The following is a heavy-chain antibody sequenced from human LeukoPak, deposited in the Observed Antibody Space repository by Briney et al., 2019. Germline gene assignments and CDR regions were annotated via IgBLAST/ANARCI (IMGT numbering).Heavy chain of an antibody. D-gene: IGHD5-24*01. CDR3: ARDGDGYNSYYYYGMDV. V-gene: IGHV7-4-1*02. CDR2: INTNTGNP. J-gene: IGHJ6*02. Sequence: ASVKVSCKASGYTFTSYAMNWVRQAPGQGLEWMGWINTNTGNPTYAQGFTGRFVFSLDTSVSTAYLQISSLKAEDTAVYYCARDGDGYNSYYYYGMDVWGQGTTVTVSS. CDR1: GYTFTSYA.